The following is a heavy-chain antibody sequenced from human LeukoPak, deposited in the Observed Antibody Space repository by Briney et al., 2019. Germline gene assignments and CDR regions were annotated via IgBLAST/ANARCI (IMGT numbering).Heavy chain of an antibody. Sequence: GGSLRLSCVASGFTFSSNVMIWVRQAPGKGLEWVSSIPASGGSTYYADSVKGRFTISRDNAKNSLYLQMNSLRAEDTAVYYCARDLAGPRAYWGQGTLVTVSS. CDR2: IPASGGST. J-gene: IGHJ4*02. CDR1: GFTFSSNV. CDR3: ARDLAGPRAY. D-gene: IGHD3-3*02. V-gene: IGHV3-23*01.